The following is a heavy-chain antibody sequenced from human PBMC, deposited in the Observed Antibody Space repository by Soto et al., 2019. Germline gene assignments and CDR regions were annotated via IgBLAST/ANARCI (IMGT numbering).Heavy chain of an antibody. V-gene: IGHV3-7*05. CDR2: IKQDGSEK. CDR3: ASDTIFGVVLDAFDI. J-gene: IGHJ3*02. Sequence: PGGSLRLACVASGFTFSSYWMSWVRQAPGKGLEWVANIKQDGSEKYYVDSVKGRFTISRDNAKNSLYLQMNSLRAEDTAVYYCASDTIFGVVLDAFDIWGQGTMVTVSS. D-gene: IGHD3-3*01. CDR1: GFTFSSYW.